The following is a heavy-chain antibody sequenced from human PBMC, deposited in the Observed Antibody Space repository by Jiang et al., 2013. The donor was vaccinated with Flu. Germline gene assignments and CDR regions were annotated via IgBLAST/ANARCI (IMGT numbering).Heavy chain of an antibody. Sequence: GPGLVKPSETLSLTCTVSGGSISSYYWSWIRQPPGKGLEWIGYIYYSGSTNYNPSLKSRVTISVDTSKNQFSLKLSSVTAADTAVYYCARGRRLDYFDYWGQGTLVTVSS. D-gene: IGHD6-25*01. V-gene: IGHV4-59*01. J-gene: IGHJ4*02. CDR2: IYYSGST. CDR3: ARGRRLDYFDY. CDR1: GGSISSYY.